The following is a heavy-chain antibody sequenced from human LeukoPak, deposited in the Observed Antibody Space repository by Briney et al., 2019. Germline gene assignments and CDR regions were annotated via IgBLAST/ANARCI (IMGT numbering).Heavy chain of an antibody. Sequence: GGSLRLSWAASGFTFSSYWMSWVRQAPGKGLEWVANIKQDGSEKYYVDSVKGRFTISRDNAKNSLYLQMNSLRAEDTAVYYCARDQTGYSSGWYVVSYYYYYYMDVWGKGTTVTISS. D-gene: IGHD6-19*01. J-gene: IGHJ6*03. V-gene: IGHV3-7*01. CDR3: ARDQTGYSSGWYVVSYYYYYYMDV. CDR2: IKQDGSEK. CDR1: GFTFSSYW.